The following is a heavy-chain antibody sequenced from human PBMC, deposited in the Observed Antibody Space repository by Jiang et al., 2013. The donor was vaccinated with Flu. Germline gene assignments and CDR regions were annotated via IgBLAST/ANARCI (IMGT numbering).Heavy chain of an antibody. CDR2: IIPIFGTA. CDR1: GGTFSSYA. CDR3: ARAGGIPIVGATTQGVYYGMDV. D-gene: IGHD1-26*01. V-gene: IGHV1-69*01. J-gene: IGHJ6*02. Sequence: VQLVESGAEVKKPGSSVKVSCKASGGTFSSYAISWVRQAPGQGLEWMGGIIPIFGTANYAQKFQGRVTITADESTSTAYMELSSLRSEDTAVYYCARAGGIPIVGATTQGVYYGMDVWGQGTTVTVSS.